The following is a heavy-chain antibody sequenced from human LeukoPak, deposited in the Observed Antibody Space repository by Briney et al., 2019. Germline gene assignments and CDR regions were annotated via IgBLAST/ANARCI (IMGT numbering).Heavy chain of an antibody. CDR3: ARAARQGFTMLVVPFFYFDL. D-gene: IGHD3-22*01. V-gene: IGHV4-31*03. J-gene: IGHJ2*01. CDR2: INHSGST. Sequence: SQTLSLTCTVSGGSISSGASDWGWIRQHRKRGLEWVGYINHSGSTYYNPSLGSRVTMSVDTSKNQFSLKLSSVTAADSAVYYCARAARQGFTMLVVPFFYFDLWGRGTLVTASS. CDR1: GGSISSGASD.